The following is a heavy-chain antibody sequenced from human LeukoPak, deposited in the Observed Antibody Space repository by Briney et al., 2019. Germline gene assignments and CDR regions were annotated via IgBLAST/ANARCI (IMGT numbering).Heavy chain of an antibody. CDR2: ISWNSGSI. CDR1: GFTFDDYA. Sequence: GGSLRPCCAASGFTFDDYAMHWVRQAPGKGLEWVSGISWNSGSIGYADSVKGRFTISRDNAKNSLYLQMNSLRAEGTALYYCAKDNRYYDFWSGYFDYWGQGTLVTVSS. D-gene: IGHD3-3*01. V-gene: IGHV3-9*01. J-gene: IGHJ4*02. CDR3: AKDNRYYDFWSGYFDY.